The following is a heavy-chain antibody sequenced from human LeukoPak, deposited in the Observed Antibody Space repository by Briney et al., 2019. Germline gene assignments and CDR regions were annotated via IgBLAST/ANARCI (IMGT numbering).Heavy chain of an antibody. CDR3: ARDGGYSSGWYPLDY. J-gene: IGHJ4*02. CDR2: IIPIFGTA. D-gene: IGHD6-19*01. Sequence: GASVKVSCKASGGTFSNYAISWVRQAPGQGLEWMGGIIPIFGTANYAQKFRGRVTITADKSTRTAYMELSSLRSEDTAVYYCARDGGYSSGWYPLDYWGQGTLVTVSS. V-gene: IGHV1-69*06. CDR1: GGTFSNYA.